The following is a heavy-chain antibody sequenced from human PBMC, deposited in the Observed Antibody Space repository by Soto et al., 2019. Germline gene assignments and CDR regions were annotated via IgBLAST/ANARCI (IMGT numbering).Heavy chain of an antibody. V-gene: IGHV4-39*01. Sequence: TVSGGSISSSSYYWGWIRQPPGKGLEWIGSIYYSGSTYYNPSLKSRVTISVDTSKNQFSLKLSSVTAADTAVYYCARGTYCGFDPWGQGTLVTVSS. CDR1: GGSISSSSYY. CDR2: IYYSGST. J-gene: IGHJ5*02. D-gene: IGHD2-21*01. CDR3: ARGTYCGFDP.